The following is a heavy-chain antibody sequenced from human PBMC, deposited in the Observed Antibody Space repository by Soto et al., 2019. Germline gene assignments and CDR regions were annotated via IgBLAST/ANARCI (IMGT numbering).Heavy chain of an antibody. D-gene: IGHD3-3*01. Sequence: PGGSLRLSCAASGFTFSDYAMNWVRQAPGKGLEWLAVISNDEADVEYGDSVKGRFIVSRDNVKNTLYLQMNSLSVADTAAYYCTREFPANAIWRFYFSWGQGTLVTVSS. J-gene: IGHJ5*02. CDR2: ISNDEADV. CDR3: TREFPANAIWRFYFS. V-gene: IGHV3-30*03. CDR1: GFTFSDYA.